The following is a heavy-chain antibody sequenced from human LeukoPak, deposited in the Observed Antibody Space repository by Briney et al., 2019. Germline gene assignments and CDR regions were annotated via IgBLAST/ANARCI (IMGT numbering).Heavy chain of an antibody. D-gene: IGHD6-13*01. CDR2: ISSSSTYI. J-gene: IGHJ4*02. CDR1: GFTFNNYV. V-gene: IGHV3-21*01. CDR3: ARETPHSSSWTDFDY. Sequence: GGSLRLSCAASGFTFNNYVMSWVRQAPGKGLEWVSSISSSSTYIYYADSVKGRFTISRDNAKNSLYLQMNSLRVEDTAVYYCARETPHSSSWTDFDYWGQGTLVTVSS.